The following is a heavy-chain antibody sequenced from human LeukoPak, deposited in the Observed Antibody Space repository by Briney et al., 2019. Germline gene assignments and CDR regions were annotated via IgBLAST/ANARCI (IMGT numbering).Heavy chain of an antibody. D-gene: IGHD4-17*01. CDR1: GYTFTSYY. V-gene: IGHV1-46*01. J-gene: IGHJ4*02. CDR2: INPSGGST. Sequence: GASVKVSCKASGYTFTSYYMHWVRQAPGQGLEWMGIINPSGGSTSYAQKFQGRVTMTRDMSTSTVYMELSSLRSEDTAVYYCARAPLSYGDYSEHFDYWGQGTLVTVSS. CDR3: ARAPLSYGDYSEHFDY.